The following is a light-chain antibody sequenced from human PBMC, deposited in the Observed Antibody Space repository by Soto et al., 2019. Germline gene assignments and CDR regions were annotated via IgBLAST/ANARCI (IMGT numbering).Light chain of an antibody. CDR3: QHYDHGPLT. J-gene: IGKJ4*01. Sequence: EIVMTQSPATLSVSPGERATLSCRASQSVRINLAWYQHKPGQAPRLLIYGASTRATGIPARFSGSGSGTEFTLTISSLQSEDFAVYYCQHYDHGPLTFGGGTRVEIK. CDR2: GAS. CDR1: QSVRIN. V-gene: IGKV3-15*01.